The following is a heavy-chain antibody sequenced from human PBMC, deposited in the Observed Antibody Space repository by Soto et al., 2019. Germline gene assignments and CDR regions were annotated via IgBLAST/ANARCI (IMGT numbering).Heavy chain of an antibody. CDR3: AREPETYYYDSSGYYDAFDI. V-gene: IGHV3-48*03. D-gene: IGHD3-22*01. J-gene: IGHJ3*02. Sequence: WGSLRLSCAASGFTFSSYEMNWVRQAPGKGLEWVSYISSSGSTIYYADSVKGRFTISRDNAKNSLYLQMNSLRAEDTAVYYCAREPETYYYDSSGYYDAFDIWGQGXMVTV. CDR1: GFTFSSYE. CDR2: ISSSGSTI.